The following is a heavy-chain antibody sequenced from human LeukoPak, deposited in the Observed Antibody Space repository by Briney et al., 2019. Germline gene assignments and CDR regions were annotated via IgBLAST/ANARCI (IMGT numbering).Heavy chain of an antibody. D-gene: IGHD5-18*01. Sequence: GGSLRLSCAVSGLTFSSSWMDWVRQAPGKGLEWVASINPDGNKKYPADSVKGRFTISRDNAENSLYLQMNSLRVEDTAFYYCARDLAYSRLDYWGQGMLVTVSS. J-gene: IGHJ4*02. V-gene: IGHV3-7*01. CDR2: INPDGNKK. CDR3: ARDLAYSRLDY. CDR1: GLTFSSSW.